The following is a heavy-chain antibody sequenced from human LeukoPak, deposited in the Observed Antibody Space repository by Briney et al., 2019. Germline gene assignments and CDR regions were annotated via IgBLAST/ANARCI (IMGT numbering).Heavy chain of an antibody. J-gene: IGHJ6*02. CDR3: ATDPVIRNGMNV. CDR2: IYGDGTT. D-gene: IGHD2/OR15-2a*01. CDR1: GITVSNTY. Sequence: PGGSLRLSCEASGITVSNTYVNWVRQAPGKRLEWVSVIYGDGTTYFADSVKGRFTITRDTSKNTFYLQMNSLRSEDTAVYYCATDPVIRNGMNVWGQGTTVTLSS. V-gene: IGHV3-66*02.